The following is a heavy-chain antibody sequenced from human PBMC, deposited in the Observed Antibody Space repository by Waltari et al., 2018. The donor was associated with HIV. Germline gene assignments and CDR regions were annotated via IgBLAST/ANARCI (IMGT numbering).Heavy chain of an antibody. CDR3: ARGAHSLSAFLAQGATAPFDY. J-gene: IGHJ4*02. V-gene: IGHV1-18*01. CDR2: ISAYNGNT. CDR1: GYTFTSHG. D-gene: IGHD1-26*01. Sequence: QVQLVQSGAEVKKPGASVKVSCKASGYTFTSHGISWVRQAPGPGLEWMGWISAYNGNTNYAQKLQGRVTMTTDTSTSTAYMELRSLRSDDTAVYYCARGAHSLSAFLAQGATAPFDYWGQGTLVTVSS.